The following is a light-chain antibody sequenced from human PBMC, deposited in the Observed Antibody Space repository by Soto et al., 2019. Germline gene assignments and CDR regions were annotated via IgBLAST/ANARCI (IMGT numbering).Light chain of an antibody. CDR1: QSISSY. CDR2: AAS. V-gene: IGKV1-39*01. J-gene: IGKJ5*01. Sequence: DIQMTQSPSSLSASVGDRVTITCRASQSISSYLNWYQQKPGKAPKLLIYAASSLQSGVPSRFSGSGSGTDFTLTISSLQPEDFATYYCPQSYSTPPTFGQGTLPEIK. CDR3: PQSYSTPPT.